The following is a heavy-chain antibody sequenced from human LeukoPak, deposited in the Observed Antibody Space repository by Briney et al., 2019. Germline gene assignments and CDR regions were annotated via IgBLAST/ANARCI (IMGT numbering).Heavy chain of an antibody. Sequence: SETLSLTCTVSGGSISSGGYYWSWIRQHPGKGLEWIGYIYYSGSTYYNPSLKSRVTISVDTSKNQFSLKLSSVTAADTAVYYCAGAPEGALLSPYWGQGTLVTVSS. CDR2: IYYSGST. J-gene: IGHJ4*02. D-gene: IGHD4/OR15-4a*01. CDR3: AGAPEGALLSPY. CDR1: GGSISSGGYY. V-gene: IGHV4-31*03.